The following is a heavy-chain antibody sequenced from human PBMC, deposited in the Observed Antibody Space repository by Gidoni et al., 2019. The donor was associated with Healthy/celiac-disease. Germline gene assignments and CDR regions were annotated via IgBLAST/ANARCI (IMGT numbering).Heavy chain of an antibody. D-gene: IGHD6-19*01. J-gene: IGHJ2*01. CDR3: AGPPLYSSGWEYWYFDL. Sequence: QLQLQESGPGLVKPSETLSLTCTVSGGSISSSSYYWGWIRQPPGKGLEWIGSIYYSGSTYYNPSLKSRVTISVDTSKNQFSLKLSSVTAADTAVYYCAGPPLYSSGWEYWYFDLWGRGTLVTVSS. CDR2: IYYSGST. CDR1: GGSISSSSYY. V-gene: IGHV4-39*01.